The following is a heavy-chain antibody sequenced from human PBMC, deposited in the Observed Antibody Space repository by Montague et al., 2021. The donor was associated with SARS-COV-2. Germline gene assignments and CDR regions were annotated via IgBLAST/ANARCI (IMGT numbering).Heavy chain of an antibody. CDR2: INQSGST. D-gene: IGHD2-21*02. V-gene: IGHV4-34*01. J-gene: IGHJ4*02. Sequence: SETLSLTCAVSGGSFSGYYWTWIRQPPGKGLEWIGEINQSGSTNYNPSLKSRVTISVDTSKNHFSLQLSSVTAADTAVYYCARGRSPVWVVTVVNEFDDWGQGALVTVSS. CDR3: ARGRSPVWVVTVVNEFDD. CDR1: GGSFSGYY.